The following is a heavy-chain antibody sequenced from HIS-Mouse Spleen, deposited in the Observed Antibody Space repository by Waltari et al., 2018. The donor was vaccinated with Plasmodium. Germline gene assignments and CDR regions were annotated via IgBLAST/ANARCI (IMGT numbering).Heavy chain of an antibody. Sequence: EVQLVESGGGLVYRGGFLRVSCAASGFTFSSTYICWVRRAPGKGLEWVSVIYSGGSTYYADSVKGRFTISRDNSKNTLYLQMNSLRAEDTAVYYCATPRVGGSYFDYWGQGTLVTVSS. CDR2: IYSGGST. D-gene: IGHD1-26*01. V-gene: IGHV3-66*01. CDR3: ATPRVGGSYFDY. CDR1: GFTFSSTY. J-gene: IGHJ4*02.